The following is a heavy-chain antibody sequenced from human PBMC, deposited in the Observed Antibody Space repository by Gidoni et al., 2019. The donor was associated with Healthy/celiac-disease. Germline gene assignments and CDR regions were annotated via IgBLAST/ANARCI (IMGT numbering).Heavy chain of an antibody. CDR1: GFPFSNAW. CDR3: TTDDYTYGMDV. CDR2: IKSKTDGGTT. J-gene: IGHJ6*02. Sequence: EVQLVESGGGLVKHGGSLRLSCAASGFPFSNAWMSWVRQAPGKGLEWVGRIKSKTDGGTTDYAAPVTGRFTISRDDSKNTLYLQMNSLKTEDTAVYYCTTDDYTYGMDVWGQGTTVTVSS. D-gene: IGHD4-4*01. V-gene: IGHV3-15*01.